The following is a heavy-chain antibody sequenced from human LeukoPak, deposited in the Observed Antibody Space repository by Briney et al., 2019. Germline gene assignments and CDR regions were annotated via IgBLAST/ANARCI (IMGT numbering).Heavy chain of an antibody. CDR1: GFTFSSYA. J-gene: IGHJ6*03. CDR3: AKGAAWELLDYYYYYMDV. V-gene: IGHV3-23*01. Sequence: GGSLRLSCAASGFTFSSYAMSWVRQAPGKGLEWVSAIVGSGGSTYYADSVKGRFTISRDNSKNTLYLQMNSLRAEDTAVYYCAKGAAWELLDYYYYYMDVWGKGTTVTVSS. CDR2: IVGSGGST. D-gene: IGHD1-26*01.